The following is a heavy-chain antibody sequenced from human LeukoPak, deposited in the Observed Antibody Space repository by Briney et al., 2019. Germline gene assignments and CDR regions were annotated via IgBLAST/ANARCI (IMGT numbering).Heavy chain of an antibody. Sequence: QAGGSLRLSCAASGFTFSSYSMNWVRQAPGKGLEWVAVIWYDGSNKYHADSVKGRFTISRDNSKNTLYLQMNSLRAEDTAVYYCARGYYYDSSGRTELIWGQGTMVTVSS. V-gene: IGHV3-33*08. CDR1: GFTFSSYS. CDR2: IWYDGSNK. D-gene: IGHD3-22*01. CDR3: ARGYYYDSSGRTELI. J-gene: IGHJ3*02.